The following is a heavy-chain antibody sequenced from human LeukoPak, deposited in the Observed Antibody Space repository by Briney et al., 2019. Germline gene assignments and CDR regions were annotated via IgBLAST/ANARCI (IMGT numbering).Heavy chain of an antibody. Sequence: GGSLRLSCAASGFTFDDYAMHWVRQAPRKCLEWVSGISWNSGSIGYADSVKGRFTISRDNAKNSLYLQMNSLRAEDTALYYCAKGPNYDILTGYYIDYWGQGTLVTVSS. D-gene: IGHD3-9*01. CDR2: ISWNSGSI. CDR3: AKGPNYDILTGYYIDY. J-gene: IGHJ4*02. CDR1: GFTFDDYA. V-gene: IGHV3-9*01.